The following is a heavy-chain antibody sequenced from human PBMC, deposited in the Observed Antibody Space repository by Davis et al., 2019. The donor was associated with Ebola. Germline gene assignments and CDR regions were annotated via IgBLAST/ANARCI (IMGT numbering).Heavy chain of an antibody. CDR3: TTGAVEMLDS. Sequence: GESLKISCAASGFTFSHSWMNWVTPAPGKGLAWACRIKSKTVGGTIDYAAPVKGRFTIPRDDSKNTLYLQMNSLKTKDTAVYYCTTGAVEMLDSWGQGTLVTVSS. CDR2: IKSKTVGGTI. V-gene: IGHV3-15*07. D-gene: IGHD5-24*01. CDR1: GFTFSHSW. J-gene: IGHJ4*02.